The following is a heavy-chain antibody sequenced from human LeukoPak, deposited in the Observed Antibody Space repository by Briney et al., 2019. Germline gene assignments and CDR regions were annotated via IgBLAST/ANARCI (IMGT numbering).Heavy chain of an antibody. Sequence: SETLSLTCTVSGGSISSSSYYWGWIRQPPGKGLEWIGSVYYSGSSYYNPSLKSRVTISVDTSKNQFSLKLSSVTAADTAVYYCARDPSGGDRPEDWFDPWGQGTLVTVSS. J-gene: IGHJ5*02. CDR2: VYYSGSS. CDR1: GGSISSSSYY. V-gene: IGHV4-39*07. CDR3: ARDPSGGDRPEDWFDP.